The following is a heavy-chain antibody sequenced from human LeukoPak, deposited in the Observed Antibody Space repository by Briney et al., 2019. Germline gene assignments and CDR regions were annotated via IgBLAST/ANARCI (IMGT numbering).Heavy chain of an antibody. J-gene: IGHJ4*02. Sequence: GGSLRLSCAASGFTFSGSAMHWVRRASGKGLEWVGRIRSKANSYATAYAASVKGRFTISRDDSKNTAYLQMNSLKTEDTAVYYCTRHPSSWSSWGQGTLVTVSS. CDR1: GFTFSGSA. CDR3: TRHPSSWSS. CDR2: IRSKANSYAT. D-gene: IGHD6-13*01. V-gene: IGHV3-73*01.